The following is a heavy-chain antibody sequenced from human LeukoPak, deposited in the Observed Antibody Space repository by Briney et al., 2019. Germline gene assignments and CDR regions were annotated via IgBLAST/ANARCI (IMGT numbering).Heavy chain of an antibody. CDR2: ISYSGST. Sequence: SETLSLTCTVSGGSITPYYRSWIRQPPGKGLEWIGYISYSGSTNYNPSLKSRVTTSLDTSKNQFSLKLNSVTAADTAVYYCARAVGATKNFDYWGQGTLVTVSS. V-gene: IGHV4-59*01. J-gene: IGHJ4*02. CDR1: GGSITPYY. CDR3: ARAVGATKNFDY. D-gene: IGHD1-26*01.